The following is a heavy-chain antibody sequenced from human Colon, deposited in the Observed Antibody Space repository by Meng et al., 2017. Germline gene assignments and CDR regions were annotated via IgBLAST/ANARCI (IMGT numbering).Heavy chain of an antibody. Sequence: GESLKISCAASGFTFSSYAMHWVRQAPGKGLEWVAVISYDGSNKYYADSVKGRFTITRDNSKNTLYLQMNSRRAEDTAVYYCARGATGGGNAFDIWGQGTMVTVSS. J-gene: IGHJ3*02. CDR2: ISYDGSNK. D-gene: IGHD3-16*01. V-gene: IGHV3-30*04. CDR1: GFTFSSYA. CDR3: ARGATGGGNAFDI.